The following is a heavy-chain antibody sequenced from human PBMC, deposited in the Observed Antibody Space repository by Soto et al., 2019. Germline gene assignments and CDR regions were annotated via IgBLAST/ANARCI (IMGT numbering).Heavy chain of an antibody. Sequence: SETLSLTCTVSGDSINNYYWSWIRQPPGKRLEWIGYIYYAGSTTYNPSLESRVTMSVDTSKNQFSPKLNSVNAADTAVYYCAKYRRTEAEGFTLDYWGRGTLVTVSS. D-gene: IGHD6-13*01. V-gene: IGHV4-59*01. J-gene: IGHJ4*02. CDR3: AKYRRTEAEGFTLDY. CDR2: IYYAGST. CDR1: GDSINNYY.